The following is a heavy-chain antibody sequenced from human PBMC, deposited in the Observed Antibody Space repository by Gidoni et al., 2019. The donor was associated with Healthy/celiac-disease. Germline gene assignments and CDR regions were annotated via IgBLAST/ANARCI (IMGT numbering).Heavy chain of an antibody. J-gene: IGHJ4*02. CDR3: AGSYCSSTSCYYLTNLFDY. D-gene: IGHD2-2*01. CDR1: GGSSSSGGYY. Sequence: QVQLQESGPGLGKPSQTLSLTCTVPGGSSSSGGYYWSWIRQHPGKGLEWIGYIYYSGSTYYNPSLKSRVTISVDTSKNQFSLKLSSVTAADTAVYYCAGSYCSSTSCYYLTNLFDYWGQGTLVTVSS. CDR2: IYYSGST. V-gene: IGHV4-31*03.